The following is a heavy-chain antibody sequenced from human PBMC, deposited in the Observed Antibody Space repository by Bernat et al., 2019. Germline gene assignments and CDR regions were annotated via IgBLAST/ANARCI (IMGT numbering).Heavy chain of an antibody. CDR1: GGSFSDYY. CDR2: INHSGRT. Sequence: QVQLQQWGAGLLKPSETLSLTCAVYGGSFSDYYWGWIRQSPGKGLEWIGEINHSGRTSYNPSLRSRATISVDTSKDKLSLKLSSVTAADTAMYYCARTAEMTTIYYFDCWGQGTLVTVSS. D-gene: IGHD5-24*01. V-gene: IGHV4-34*01. J-gene: IGHJ4*02. CDR3: ARTAEMTTIYYFDC.